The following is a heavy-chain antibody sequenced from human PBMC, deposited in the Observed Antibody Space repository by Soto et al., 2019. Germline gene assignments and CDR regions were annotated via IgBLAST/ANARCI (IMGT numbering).Heavy chain of an antibody. V-gene: IGHV4-34*01. J-gene: IGHJ6*02. CDR1: GGSFSGYY. CDR2: INHTGNS. Sequence: SETLSLTCAVYGGSFSGYYWSWIRQPPGKGLERIGEINHTGNSNYNPSLKSRVTVSVDTSKHQFSLKVSSVTAADTALYYCARRLYYDSSGFEGGGMDVWGQGTTVTVS. CDR3: ARRLYYDSSGFEGGGMDV. D-gene: IGHD3-22*01.